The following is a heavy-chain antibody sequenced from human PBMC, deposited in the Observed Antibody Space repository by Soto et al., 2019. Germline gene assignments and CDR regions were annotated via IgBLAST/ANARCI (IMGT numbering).Heavy chain of an antibody. J-gene: IGHJ6*02. D-gene: IGHD3-10*01. CDR3: AKGYYASGSYKYGMDV. CDR2: ISSGGGGT. CDR1: GFTFSSYT. Sequence: EVQLLESGGGLVQPGGSLRLSCAASGFTFSSYTMNWVRQAPGEGLEWVSAISSGGGGTYYADSVKGRFTISRDNSKNTLYLQMSSLRADDTAVYYCAKGYYASGSYKYGMDVWGQGTTVTVSS. V-gene: IGHV3-23*01.